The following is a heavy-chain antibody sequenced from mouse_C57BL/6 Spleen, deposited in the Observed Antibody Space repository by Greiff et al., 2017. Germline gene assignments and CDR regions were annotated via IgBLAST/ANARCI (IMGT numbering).Heavy chain of an antibody. J-gene: IGHJ1*03. CDR1: GYSITSGYY. D-gene: IGHD4-1*01. CDR2: ISYDGSN. V-gene: IGHV3-6*01. Sequence: EVKLMESGPGLVKPSQSLSLTCSVTGYSITSGYYWNWIRQFPGNKLEWMGYISYDGSNNYNPSLKNRISITRDTSKNQFFLKLNSVTTEDTATYYCAREGELGRWYFDVWGTGTTVTVSS. CDR3: AREGELGRWYFDV.